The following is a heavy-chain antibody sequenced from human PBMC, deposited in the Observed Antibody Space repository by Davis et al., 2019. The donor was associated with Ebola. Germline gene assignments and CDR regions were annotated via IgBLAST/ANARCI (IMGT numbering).Heavy chain of an antibody. J-gene: IGHJ3*02. D-gene: IGHD3/OR15-3a*01. Sequence: SETLSLTCTVSGGSISSGGYYWSWIRQHPGKGLEWIGYTYYSGSTYYNPSLKSRVTISVDTSKNQFSLKLSSVTAADTAVYYCARGGRGAFDIWGQGTMVTVSS. CDR1: GGSISSGGYY. CDR3: ARGGRGAFDI. CDR2: TYYSGST. V-gene: IGHV4-61*08.